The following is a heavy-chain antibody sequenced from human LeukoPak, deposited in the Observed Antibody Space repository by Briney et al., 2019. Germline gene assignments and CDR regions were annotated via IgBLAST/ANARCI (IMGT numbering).Heavy chain of an antibody. J-gene: IGHJ4*02. V-gene: IGHV4-39*01. D-gene: IGHD1-26*01. Sequence: SETLSLTCTVSGGSISSSSYYWGWIRQPPGKGLEWIGSIYYSGSTYYNPSLKSRVTISVDTSMNQFSLKLSSVTAADTAVYYCARHASQWELLFDYWGQGTLVTVSS. CDR2: IYYSGST. CDR1: GGSISSSSYY. CDR3: ARHASQWELLFDY.